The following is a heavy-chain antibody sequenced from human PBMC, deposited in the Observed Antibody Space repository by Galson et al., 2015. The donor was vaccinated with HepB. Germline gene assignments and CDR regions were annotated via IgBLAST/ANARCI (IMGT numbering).Heavy chain of an antibody. CDR1: GYTFTTYT. Sequence: SVKVSCKASGYTFTTYTINWLRQAPGQGLEWMGWISAYKGHTKDAQNLQGRVTLTTDTATRTTYMALRSLRSDDTARYYCSRGGMATIGGPTFDFWGQGTLVTVSS. CDR3: SRGGMATIGGPTFDF. J-gene: IGHJ4*02. CDR2: ISAYKGHT. V-gene: IGHV1-18*01. D-gene: IGHD5-24*01.